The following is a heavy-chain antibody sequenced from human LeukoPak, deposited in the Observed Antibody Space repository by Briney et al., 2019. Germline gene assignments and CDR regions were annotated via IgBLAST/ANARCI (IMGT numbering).Heavy chain of an antibody. V-gene: IGHV1-18*01. D-gene: IGHD6-19*01. CDR2: ISAYNGNT. CDR1: GYTFTSYG. CDR3: ARDQQWLGASWFDP. Sequence: ASVKVSCKASGYTFTSYGISWVRQAPGQGLEWMGWISAYNGNTNYAQKLQGRVTMTTDTSTSTAYMELRSLRSDDTAVYYCARDQQWLGASWFDPWGKGTLVTVSS. J-gene: IGHJ5*02.